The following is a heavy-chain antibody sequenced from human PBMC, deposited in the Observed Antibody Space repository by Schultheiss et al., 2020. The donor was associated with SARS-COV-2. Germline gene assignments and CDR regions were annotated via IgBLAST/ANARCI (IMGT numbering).Heavy chain of an antibody. D-gene: IGHD5-24*01. Sequence: GGSLRLSCAASGFTFSSYWMHWVRQAPGKGLEWVAVISYDGSNKYYADSVKGRFTISRDNSKNTLYLQMNSLRAEDTAVYYCVGVDVEMATIGYGMDVWGQGTTVTVSS. J-gene: IGHJ6*02. CDR1: GFTFSSYW. CDR3: VGVDVEMATIGYGMDV. CDR2: ISYDGSNK. V-gene: IGHV3-30*03.